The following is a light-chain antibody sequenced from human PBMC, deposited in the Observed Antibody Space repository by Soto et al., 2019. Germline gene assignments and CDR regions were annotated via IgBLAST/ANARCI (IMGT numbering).Light chain of an antibody. CDR3: QQSYSRPYT. V-gene: IGKV1-39*01. CDR2: TAS. CDR1: QTISTY. J-gene: IGKJ2*01. Sequence: DIEMTQSPSSLSASVGDRVAITCRASQTISTYLNWYHQKPGTAPKLLIYTASSLQGGVPPRFSGNGSGTLFTLTLSSLQPEDSGIYYCQQSYSRPYTFGQGTKV.